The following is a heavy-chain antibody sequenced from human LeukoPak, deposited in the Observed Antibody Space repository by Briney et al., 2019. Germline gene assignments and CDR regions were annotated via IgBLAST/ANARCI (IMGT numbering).Heavy chain of an antibody. Sequence: ASVKVSCKASGYTFTSYGISWVRQAPGQGLEWMGWISAYNGNTNYAQKLQGRVTMTTDTSTSTAYMELRSLRSDDTAVYYCARAKSPPYYDFWSGYYFDYWGQGTLVTVSS. CDR3: ARAKSPPYYDFWSGYYFDY. V-gene: IGHV1-18*01. CDR1: GYTFTSYG. J-gene: IGHJ4*02. CDR2: ISAYNGNT. D-gene: IGHD3-3*01.